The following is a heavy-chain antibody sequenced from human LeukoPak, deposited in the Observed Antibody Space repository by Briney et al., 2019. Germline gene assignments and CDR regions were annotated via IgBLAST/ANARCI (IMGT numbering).Heavy chain of an antibody. CDR3: AKAKSSTSFLGYYFDY. Sequence: GGSLRLSCAASGFTFSSYAMSWVRQAPGKGLEWFSAISGSGGSTYYADSVKGRFTISRDNSKNTLYLQMNSLRAEDTAVYYCAKAKSSTSFLGYYFDYWGQGALVTVSS. CDR2: ISGSGGST. V-gene: IGHV3-23*01. D-gene: IGHD2-2*01. J-gene: IGHJ4*02. CDR1: GFTFSSYA.